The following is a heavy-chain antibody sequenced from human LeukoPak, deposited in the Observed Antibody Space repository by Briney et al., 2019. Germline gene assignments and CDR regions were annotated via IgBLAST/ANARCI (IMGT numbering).Heavy chain of an antibody. J-gene: IGHJ2*01. D-gene: IGHD1-26*01. V-gene: IGHV3-30*07. CDR2: ISFDGSHQ. CDR3: AKDRTVGASYWYFDL. Sequence: GGSLRLSCSASGFVFSDYPLHWIRQSPGKGPEWVAVISFDGSHQYYADSVKARFTVSRDSSKNTLFLHMNTLRAEDTAIYYCAKDRTVGASYWYFDLWGRGTLVTVSS. CDR1: GFVFSDYP.